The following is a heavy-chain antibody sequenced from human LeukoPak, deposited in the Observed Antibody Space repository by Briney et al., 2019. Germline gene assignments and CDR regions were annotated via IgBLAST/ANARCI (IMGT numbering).Heavy chain of an antibody. Sequence: GSLLLSCAASGFTFSTYWMHWVRQVPGKGLVWVSRISSDGANANYADSVKGRFTISRDNAKNTLYLQMNSLRAEDTAVYYCVLLSLTPGWGQGTLVTVSS. CDR3: VLLSLTPG. D-gene: IGHD3-10*01. J-gene: IGHJ4*02. CDR1: GFTFSTYW. CDR2: ISSDGANA. V-gene: IGHV3-74*01.